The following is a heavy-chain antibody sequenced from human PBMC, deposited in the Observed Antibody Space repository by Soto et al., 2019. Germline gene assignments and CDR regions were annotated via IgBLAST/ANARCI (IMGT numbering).Heavy chain of an antibody. CDR1: GFTFSSYC. D-gene: IGHD1-26*01. Sequence: GGSLRLSCAASGFTFSSYCMSWVRQAPGKGLEWVAKIKQDGSEKYYVDSVKGRFTISRDNAENSLYLQMNSLRAEDTAVYYCTRGGCISESYYCFDYWGQGTLVTVSS. V-gene: IGHV3-7*01. CDR3: TRGGCISESYYCFDY. CDR2: IKQDGSEK. J-gene: IGHJ4*02.